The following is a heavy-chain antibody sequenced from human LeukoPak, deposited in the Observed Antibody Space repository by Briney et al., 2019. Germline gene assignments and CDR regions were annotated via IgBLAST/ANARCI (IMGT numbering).Heavy chain of an antibody. CDR1: GFTFSNAW. J-gene: IGHJ4*02. CDR2: IYYSGST. D-gene: IGHD3-22*01. V-gene: IGHV4-38-2*01. CDR3: ARFDYDSSGYYYAIDS. Sequence: PGGSLRLSCAASGFTFSNAWMSWVRQAPGKGLEWIGSIYYSGSTYFNPSLKSRVTISVDTSKNQFSLKLSSVTAADTAVYHCARFDYDSSGYYYAIDSWGQGNLVTVSS.